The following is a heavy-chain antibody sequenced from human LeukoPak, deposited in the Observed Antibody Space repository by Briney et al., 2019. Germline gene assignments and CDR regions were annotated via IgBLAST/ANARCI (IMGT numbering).Heavy chain of an antibody. J-gene: IGHJ4*02. CDR2: ISWNSLSM. CDR3: AKDMQDGYSYGTPGY. D-gene: IGHD5-18*01. CDR1: GFSFDDYV. Sequence: GGSLRLSCAASGFSFDDYVMHWVRQAPGKGLEWVSGISWNSLSMGYAGSVKGRFTISRDNAKNSLFLQMNSLRAEDTALYYCAKDMQDGYSYGTPGYWGQGTLVTVSS. V-gene: IGHV3-9*01.